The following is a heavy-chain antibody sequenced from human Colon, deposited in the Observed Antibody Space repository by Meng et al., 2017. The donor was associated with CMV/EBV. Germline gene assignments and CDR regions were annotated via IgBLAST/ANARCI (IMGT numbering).Heavy chain of an antibody. V-gene: IGHV3-66*02. CDR1: GFNVTNKW. D-gene: IGHD5-24*01. Sequence: GESLKISCKASGFNVTNKWMRWLRQAPGKGLEWVSFINSAGTTYYADSVEGRFTISRDNSKNTMYLQMNSLRTEDTAVYYCARDNAETATNYGIVWGQGTTVTVSS. J-gene: IGHJ6*02. CDR2: INSAGTT. CDR3: ARDNAETATNYGIV.